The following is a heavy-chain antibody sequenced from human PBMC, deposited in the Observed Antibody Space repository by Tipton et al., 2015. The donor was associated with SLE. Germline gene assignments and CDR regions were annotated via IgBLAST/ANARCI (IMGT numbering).Heavy chain of an antibody. CDR3: ARERLGYDFWSGKGGMDV. V-gene: IGHV3-48*01. Sequence: GSLRLSCAASGFTFSSYSMNWVRQAPGKGLEWVSYISSSSSTIYYADSVKGRFTISRDNAKNSLYLQMNSLRAEDTAVYYCARERLGYDFWSGKGGMDVWGQGTTVTVSS. CDR1: GFTFSSYS. CDR2: ISSSSSTI. D-gene: IGHD3-3*01. J-gene: IGHJ6*02.